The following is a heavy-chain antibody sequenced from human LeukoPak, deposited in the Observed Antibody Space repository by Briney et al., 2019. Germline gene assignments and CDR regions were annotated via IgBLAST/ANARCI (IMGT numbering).Heavy chain of an antibody. CDR1: GFTFTSSA. J-gene: IGHJ4*02. V-gene: IGHV1-58*02. D-gene: IGHD5-24*01. CDR2: IVVGSGNT. CDR3: ARVRRGWLQNGYYFDY. Sequence: SVKVSCKASGFTFTSSAMQWVRQARGQRLEWIGWIVVGSGNTNYAQKFQERVTITRDMSTSTAYMELSSLRSDDTAVYYCARVRRGWLQNGYYFDYWGQGTLVTVSS.